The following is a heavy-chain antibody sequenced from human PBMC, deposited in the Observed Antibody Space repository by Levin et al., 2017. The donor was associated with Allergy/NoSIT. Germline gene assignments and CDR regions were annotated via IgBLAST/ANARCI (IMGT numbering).Heavy chain of an antibody. CDR1: GDTFTNND. CDR2: MNYNNGNT. CDR3: ARVTYYYGGSGYNDAFDI. J-gene: IGHJ3*02. Sequence: GESLKISCKASGDTFTNNDINWVRQATGQGLEWMGWMNYNNGNTGFAQNVQGRVTMTRNTSISTAYMELSSLRPEDTAIYYCARVTYYYGGSGYNDAFDIWGQGTMVTVSS. V-gene: IGHV1-8*01. D-gene: IGHD3-22*01.